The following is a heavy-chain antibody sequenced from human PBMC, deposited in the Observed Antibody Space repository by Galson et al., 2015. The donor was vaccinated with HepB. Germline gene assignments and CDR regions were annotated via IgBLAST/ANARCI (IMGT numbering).Heavy chain of an antibody. J-gene: IGHJ4*02. CDR3: ATNRDGYNHDFDN. Sequence: SLRLSCAASGFSFSTYGMHWVRQAPGKGLEWVAFIRDDGNNKYYGDSVKGRFTISRDNSKNTMYLQMYSLRDEDTAVYYCATNRDGYNHDFDNWGQGTLVTVSS. CDR2: IRDDGNNK. D-gene: IGHD5-24*01. V-gene: IGHV3-30*02. CDR1: GFSFSTYG.